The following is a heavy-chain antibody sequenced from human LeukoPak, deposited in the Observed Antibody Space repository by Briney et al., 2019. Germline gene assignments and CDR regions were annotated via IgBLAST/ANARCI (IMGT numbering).Heavy chain of an antibody. Sequence: SQTLSLTCAVSGGSISSGGYSWSWIRQPPGKGLEWIGYIYHSGSTYNNPSLKSRVTISVDRSKNQFSLKLSSVTAADTAVYYCASIAAAGTDYWGQGTLVTVSS. CDR3: ASIAAAGTDY. D-gene: IGHD6-13*01. V-gene: IGHV4-30-2*01. CDR1: GGSISSGGYS. J-gene: IGHJ4*02. CDR2: IYHSGST.